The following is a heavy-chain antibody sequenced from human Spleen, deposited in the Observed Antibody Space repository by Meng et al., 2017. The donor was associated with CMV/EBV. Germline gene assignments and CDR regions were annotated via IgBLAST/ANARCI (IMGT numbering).Heavy chain of an antibody. D-gene: IGHD1-20*01. CDR2: ISTSGITI. V-gene: IGHV3-48*03. J-gene: IGHJ4*02. CDR3: ARDNWNRSVLSDY. Sequence: GGSLRLSCAASGFSFSDYEMNWVRQAPGKGLEWISVISTSGITIYYADSVKGRFTISRDNAKNSLHLQMNSLRAEDTAVYYCARDNWNRSVLSDYWGQGTLVTVSS. CDR1: GFSFSDYE.